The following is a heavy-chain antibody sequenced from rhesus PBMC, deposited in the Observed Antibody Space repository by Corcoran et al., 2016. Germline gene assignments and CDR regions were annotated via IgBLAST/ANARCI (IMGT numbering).Heavy chain of an antibody. CDR3: GRRGNSGWSVFDY. V-gene: IGHV4-65*01. J-gene: IGHJ4*01. CDR1: GGSISSSNG. Sequence: QVQLQESGPGLVKPSATLSLTCAVSGGSISSSNGWSWIRQPPGKGLEWIGYISGSSVNTYYNPSLKSRVSISTDTSKNQISLKLSSVTAADTAVYYCGRRGNSGWSVFDYWGQGVLVTVSS. CDR2: ISGSSVNT. D-gene: IGHD6S26*01.